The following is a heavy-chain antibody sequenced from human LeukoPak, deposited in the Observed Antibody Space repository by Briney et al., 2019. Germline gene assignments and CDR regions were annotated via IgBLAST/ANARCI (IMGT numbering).Heavy chain of an antibody. CDR3: ARHGDGYDNWFDP. CDR2: IYPGESDT. D-gene: IGHD5-18*01. Sequence: GESLKISCKGSGYRFTSYWIGWVRQMPGKGLGWMGIIYPGESDTRYSPSFQGQVTISADKSISTAYLQWSSLKASDTAMYYCARHGDGYDNWFDPWGQGTLVTVSS. V-gene: IGHV5-51*01. CDR1: GYRFTSYW. J-gene: IGHJ5*02.